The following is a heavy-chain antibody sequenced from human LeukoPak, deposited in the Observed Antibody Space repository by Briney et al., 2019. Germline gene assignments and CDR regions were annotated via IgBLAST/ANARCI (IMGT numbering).Heavy chain of an antibody. V-gene: IGHV1-2*02. Sequence: ASVKVSCKASGYTFTSYGISWVRQAPGQGLEWMGWINPNSGGTNYAQKFQGRVTMTRDTSISTAYMELSRLRSDDTAVYYCARDEYYDILTGYSSDERHGFDYWGQGTLVTVSS. D-gene: IGHD3-9*01. CDR2: INPNSGGT. CDR1: GYTFTSYG. J-gene: IGHJ4*02. CDR3: ARDEYYDILTGYSSDERHGFDY.